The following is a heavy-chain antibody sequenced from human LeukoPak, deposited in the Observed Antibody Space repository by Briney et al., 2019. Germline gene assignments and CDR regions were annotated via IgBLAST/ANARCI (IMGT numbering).Heavy chain of an antibody. Sequence: ASVKVSCKASGYTFTSYYMHWVRQAPGQGLEWMGIINPSGGSTSYAQKFQGRVTMTRDTSTSTVYMELSSLRSEDTAVYYCARDFSAAIAAASFDYWGQGTLVTVSS. D-gene: IGHD6-13*01. CDR1: GYTFTSYY. V-gene: IGHV1-46*01. CDR2: INPSGGST. J-gene: IGHJ4*02. CDR3: ARDFSAAIAAASFDY.